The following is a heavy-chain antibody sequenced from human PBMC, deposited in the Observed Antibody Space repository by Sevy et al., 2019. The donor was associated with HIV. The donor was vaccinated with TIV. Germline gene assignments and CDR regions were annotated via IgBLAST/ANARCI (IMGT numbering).Heavy chain of an antibody. CDR3: ARLSTLGGQFNWFDP. D-gene: IGHD3-16*01. CDR1: GYTFSSYG. CDR2: IGAYNGNK. Sequence: ASVKVSCKASGYTFSSYGISWVRQAPGQGLEWMGWIGAYNGNKNYAQKFQGRVTLTTDTSTSTAYMDLTGLRSDDTAVYYCARLSTLGGQFNWFDPWGQGTLVTVSS. J-gene: IGHJ5*02. V-gene: IGHV1-18*04.